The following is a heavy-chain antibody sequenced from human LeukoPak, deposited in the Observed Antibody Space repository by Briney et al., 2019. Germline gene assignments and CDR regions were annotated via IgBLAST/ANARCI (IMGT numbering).Heavy chain of an antibody. V-gene: IGHV5-51*01. CDR3: ARSLGYCSGGSCYLGY. Sequence: GEPLKISCTASVYSITNYLICCVRQMPGKRLEWMGIIYPGNSDTRYSPSFQGHVTISADKSISTADLQWSSQKAWDTAMYYCARSLGYCSGGSCYLGYWGQRTLVTVST. J-gene: IGHJ4*02. D-gene: IGHD2-15*01. CDR2: IYPGNSDT. CDR1: VYSITNYL.